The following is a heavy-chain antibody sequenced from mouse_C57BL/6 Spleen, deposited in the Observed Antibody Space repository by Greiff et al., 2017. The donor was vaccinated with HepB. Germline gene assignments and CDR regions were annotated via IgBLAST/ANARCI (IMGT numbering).Heavy chain of an antibody. CDR1: GFTFSDYG. V-gene: IGHV5-17*01. Sequence: EVNLVESGGGLVKPGGSLKLSCAASGFTFSDYGMHWVRQAPEKGLEWVAYISSGSSTIYYADTVKGRFTISRDNAKNTLFLQMTSLRSEDTAMYYCARPAQATDYAMDYWGQGTSVTVSS. CDR3: ARPAQATDYAMDY. CDR2: ISSGSSTI. J-gene: IGHJ4*01. D-gene: IGHD3-2*02.